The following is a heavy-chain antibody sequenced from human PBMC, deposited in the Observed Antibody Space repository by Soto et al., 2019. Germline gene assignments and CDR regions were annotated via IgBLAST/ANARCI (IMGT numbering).Heavy chain of an antibody. CDR1: GGSISSSSYY. CDR3: ATRSGYCTNGVCRPGSYYYYGMDV. D-gene: IGHD2-8*01. J-gene: IGHJ6*02. Sequence: PSETLSLTCTVSGGSISSSSYYWGWIRQPPGKGLGWIGSIYYSGSTYYNPSLESRVTISVDTSKNQFSLKLSPVTAADTAVYYCATRSGYCTNGVCRPGSYYYYGMDVWGQGTTVTVSS. CDR2: IYYSGST. V-gene: IGHV4-39*01.